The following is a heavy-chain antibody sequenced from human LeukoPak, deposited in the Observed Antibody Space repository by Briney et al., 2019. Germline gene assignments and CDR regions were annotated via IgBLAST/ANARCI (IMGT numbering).Heavy chain of an antibody. Sequence: ASVKVSCKASGYTFTSYGISWVRQAPGQGLEWMGWISAYNGNTNYAQKLQGRVTMTTDTSTSTAYMELRSLRSDDTAVYYCARAPFRIAVAGTGMDYWGQGTLVTVSS. CDR1: GYTFTSYG. J-gene: IGHJ4*02. D-gene: IGHD6-19*01. CDR3: ARAPFRIAVAGTGMDY. V-gene: IGHV1-18*01. CDR2: ISAYNGNT.